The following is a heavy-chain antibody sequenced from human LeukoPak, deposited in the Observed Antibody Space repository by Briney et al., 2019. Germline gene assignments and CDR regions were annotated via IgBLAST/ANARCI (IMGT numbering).Heavy chain of an antibody. CDR1: GFTVSSNY. CDR2: IYSGGGT. J-gene: IGHJ4*02. V-gene: IGHV3-53*01. D-gene: IGHD6-19*01. CDR3: ARGSGWYYQFDY. Sequence: GGSLRPSCAASGFTVSSNYMSWVRQAPGKGLEWVSVIYSGGGTYYSDSVKGRFTISRDNAKNTLYLQMNSLRAEDTAVYYCARGSGWYYQFDYWGQGTLVTVSS.